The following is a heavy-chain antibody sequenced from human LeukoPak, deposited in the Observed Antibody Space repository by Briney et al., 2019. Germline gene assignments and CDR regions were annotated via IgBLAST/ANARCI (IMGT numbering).Heavy chain of an antibody. Sequence: PGGSLRLSCAASGFTFSSYSMNWVRQAPGKGLEWVSSISSSSSYIYYADSVKGRFTISRDNAKNSLYLQMNSLRAEDTAVYYCARHGGSGSYLYYFDYWGQGTLVTVSS. J-gene: IGHJ4*02. CDR2: ISSSSSYI. D-gene: IGHD3-10*01. CDR3: ARHGGSGSYLYYFDY. CDR1: GFTFSSYS. V-gene: IGHV3-21*01.